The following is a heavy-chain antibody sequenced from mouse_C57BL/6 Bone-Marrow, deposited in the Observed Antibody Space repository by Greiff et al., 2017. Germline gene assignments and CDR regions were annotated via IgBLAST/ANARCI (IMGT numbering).Heavy chain of an antibody. CDR3: AREVCNTAAFDV. D-gene: IGHD2-1*01. CDR1: GYTFTSYW. V-gene: IGHV1-64*01. J-gene: IGHJ1*03. CDR2: IHPSSGST. Sequence: QVQLQQPGAELVKPGASVKLSCKASGYTFTSYWMNWVKQRPGQGLEWIGMIHPSSGSTNYNEKFKSKATLTVDKSSSTAYMQLSSLTSEDSAVYYCAREVCNTAAFDVWGTGTTVTVSS.